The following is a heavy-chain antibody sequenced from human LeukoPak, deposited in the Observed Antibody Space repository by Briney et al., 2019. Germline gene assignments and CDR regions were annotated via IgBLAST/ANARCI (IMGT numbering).Heavy chain of an antibody. CDR1: GYSISSSNW. Sequence: SDTLSLTCAVSGYSISSSNWWGWIRQPPGKGLEWIGYIYYSGSTYYSPSLKGRVTMSIDTSKNQLSLKLSSVTAVDTAVYYCASVSARPDYYFDSWGQGTLVTVSS. CDR3: ASVSARPDYYFDS. D-gene: IGHD6-6*01. J-gene: IGHJ4*02. V-gene: IGHV4-28*01. CDR2: IYYSGST.